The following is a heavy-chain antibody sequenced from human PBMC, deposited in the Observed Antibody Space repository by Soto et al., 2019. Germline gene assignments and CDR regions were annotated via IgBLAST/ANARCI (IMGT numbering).Heavy chain of an antibody. CDR3: ARDDGYYRRYDY. V-gene: IGHV4-30-4*01. CDR1: GGSISSGDYF. CDR2: IYYTGST. J-gene: IGHJ4*02. D-gene: IGHD3-3*01. Sequence: QVRLQESGPGLVKPSQTLSLTCTVSGGSISSGDYFWSWVRQPPGKGLEWIGYIYYTGSTSYNPSLKSGITMSVDTSTNQFSLKVSSVTAADTAVYFCARDDGYYRRYDYWGQGTLVTVSS.